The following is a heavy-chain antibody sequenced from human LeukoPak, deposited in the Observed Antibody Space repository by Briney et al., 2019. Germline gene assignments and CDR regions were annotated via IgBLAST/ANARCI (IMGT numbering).Heavy chain of an antibody. CDR1: GFTFSKYW. V-gene: IGHV3-7*01. Sequence: GGSLRLSCAASGFTFSKYWMTWVRQAPGKGLEWVANIKQDESEKYYADSVKGRFSVSRDNGKSSLYLQMNSLRAEDTAVYYCARDREEMVRAPYAFGIWGQGTVVTVSS. D-gene: IGHD3-10*01. J-gene: IGHJ3*02. CDR3: ARDREEMVRAPYAFGI. CDR2: IKQDESEK.